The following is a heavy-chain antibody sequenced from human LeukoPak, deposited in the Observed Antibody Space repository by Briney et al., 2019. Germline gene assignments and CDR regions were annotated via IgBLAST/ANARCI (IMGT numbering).Heavy chain of an antibody. V-gene: IGHV1-3*01. Sequence: ASVKVSCKASGYTFTSYGISWVRQAPGQGLEWMGWINAGNGNTKYSQKFQGRVTITRDTSASTAYMELSSLRSEDTAVYYCARGPPYSSSSYFDYWGQGTLVTVSS. CDR2: INAGNGNT. J-gene: IGHJ4*02. CDR3: ARGPPYSSSSYFDY. D-gene: IGHD6-13*01. CDR1: GYTFTSYG.